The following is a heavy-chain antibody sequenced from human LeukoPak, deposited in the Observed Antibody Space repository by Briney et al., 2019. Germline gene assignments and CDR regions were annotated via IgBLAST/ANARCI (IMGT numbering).Heavy chain of an antibody. CDR1: GGSFSGYY. J-gene: IGHJ5*02. V-gene: IGHV4-34*01. Sequence: SETLSLTSAVYGGSFSGYYWSWIRQPPGKGLEWIGEINHSGSTNYNPSLKSRVTISVDTSKNQFSLKLSSVTAADTAVYYCARGRNRWSYYGSGSYSWFDPWGQGTLVTVSS. CDR3: ARGRNRWSYYGSGSYSWFDP. CDR2: INHSGST. D-gene: IGHD3-10*01.